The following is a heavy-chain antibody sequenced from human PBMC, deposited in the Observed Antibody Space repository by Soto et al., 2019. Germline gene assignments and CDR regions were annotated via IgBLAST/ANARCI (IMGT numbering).Heavy chain of an antibody. CDR3: ARQKTSRITMVRGPSYGMDV. J-gene: IGHJ6*02. Sequence: GESLKISCKGSGYSFTSYWISWVRQMPGKGLEWMGRIDPSDSYTNYSPSFQGHVTISADKSISTAYLQWSSLKASDTAMYYCARQKTSRITMVRGPSYGMDVWGQGTTVTSP. CDR2: IDPSDSYT. V-gene: IGHV5-10-1*01. D-gene: IGHD3-10*01. CDR1: GYSFTSYW.